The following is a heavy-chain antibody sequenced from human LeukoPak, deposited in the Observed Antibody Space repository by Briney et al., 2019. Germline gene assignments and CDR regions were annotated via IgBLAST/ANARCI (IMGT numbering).Heavy chain of an antibody. J-gene: IGHJ4*02. CDR3: ARDPADTAMATYYFDY. CDR1: GGSISSSSYY. V-gene: IGHV4-39*07. D-gene: IGHD5-18*01. CDR2: IYYSGST. Sequence: SETLSLTCTVSGGSISSSSYYWGWIRQPPGKGLEWIGSIYYSGSTYYNPSLKRRVTISVDTSKNQFSLKLSFVTAADTAVYYCARDPADTAMATYYFDYWGQGTLVTVSS.